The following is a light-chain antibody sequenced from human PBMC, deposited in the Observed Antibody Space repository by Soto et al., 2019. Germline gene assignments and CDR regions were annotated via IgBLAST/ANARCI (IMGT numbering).Light chain of an antibody. J-gene: IGKJ4*01. CDR3: QQSYSSPRT. CDR1: QSITTY. Sequence: DIQLIQSPSSLSASVGDRVTITCRASQSITTYLNWYQQKPGTAPRLLIYGASSLQSGVPSTFSGSGSGTDFALTITSLQPEDFATYYCQQSYSSPRTFAGGTKVDIK. V-gene: IGKV1-39*01. CDR2: GAS.